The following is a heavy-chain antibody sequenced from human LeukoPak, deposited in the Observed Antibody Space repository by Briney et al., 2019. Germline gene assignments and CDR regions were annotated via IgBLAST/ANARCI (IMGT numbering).Heavy chain of an antibody. CDR2: INPNSGGT. CDR3: AREYGSGSSYFDY. Sequence: ASVKVSCKASGYTFTGYYMHWVRQAPGQGLEWMGWINPNSGGTNYAQKFQGWVTMTRDTSISTAYMELSRLRSDDTAVYYCAREYGSGSSYFDYWGQGTLVTVSS. D-gene: IGHD3-10*01. J-gene: IGHJ4*02. CDR1: GYTFTGYY. V-gene: IGHV1-2*04.